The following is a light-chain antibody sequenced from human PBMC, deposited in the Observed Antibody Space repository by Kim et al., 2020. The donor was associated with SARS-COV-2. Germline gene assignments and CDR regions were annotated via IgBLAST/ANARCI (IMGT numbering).Light chain of an antibody. V-gene: IGLV3-21*04. CDR3: QVWDSSSDHVV. CDR1: NIGSKS. J-gene: IGLJ2*01. CDR2: YDS. Sequence: SYELTQPPSVSVAPGKTGRITCGGNNIGSKSVHWYQQKPGQAPVLVIYYDSDRSSGIPERFSGSNSGNTATLTISRVEAGDEADYYCQVWDSSSDHVVFGGGTQLTVL.